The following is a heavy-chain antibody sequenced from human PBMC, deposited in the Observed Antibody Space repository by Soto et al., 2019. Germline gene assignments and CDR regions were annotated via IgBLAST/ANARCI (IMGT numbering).Heavy chain of an antibody. D-gene: IGHD1-26*01. CDR3: ARDLAKGGGSAGFDY. CDR2: INPKSGGT. CDR1: GYTFTGYY. V-gene: IGHV1-2*02. Sequence: ASVKVSCKDSGYTFTGYYMHCVVRAAVQGLEWMGCINPKSGGTMYPQKFQGRVTMTWDTSISTAYMALTRLRSDDTAVYYCARDLAKGGGSAGFDYWGQGTLVTVSS. J-gene: IGHJ4*02.